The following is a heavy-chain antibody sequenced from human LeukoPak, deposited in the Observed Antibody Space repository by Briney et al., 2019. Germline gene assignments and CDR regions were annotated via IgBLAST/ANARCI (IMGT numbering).Heavy chain of an antibody. CDR1: GYSFTNYW. CDR3: ARLVAVAGLSWYFDY. D-gene: IGHD6-19*01. J-gene: IGHJ4*02. V-gene: IGHV5-51*01. CDR2: IYPGDSDT. Sequence: PGESLKISCKASGYSFTNYWIGWVRQMPGKGLEWMGIIYPGDSDTRYSPSFQGQVTFSADKSITTAYLQWSSLKASDTAMYYCARLVAVAGLSWYFDYWGQGALVTVSS.